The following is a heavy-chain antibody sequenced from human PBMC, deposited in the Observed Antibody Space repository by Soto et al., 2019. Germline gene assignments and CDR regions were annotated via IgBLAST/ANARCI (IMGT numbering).Heavy chain of an antibody. D-gene: IGHD5-12*01. V-gene: IGHV1-3*05. CDR1: GYTFTNYA. CDR3: ARVSGYYLPDY. J-gene: IGHJ4*02. CDR2: INAGNGNT. Sequence: QVQLVQSGAEEKKPGASVKVSCKASGYTFTNYAMHWVRQAPGQRLEWMGWINAGNGNTKYSQKFQGRVTITRDTSASTAYMELSSLRSEDTAAYYCARVSGYYLPDYWGQGTLVTVSS.